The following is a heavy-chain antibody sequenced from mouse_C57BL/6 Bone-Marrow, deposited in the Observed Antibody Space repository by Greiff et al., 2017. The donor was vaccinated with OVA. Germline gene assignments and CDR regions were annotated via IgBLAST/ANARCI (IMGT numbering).Heavy chain of an antibody. D-gene: IGHD2-2*01. J-gene: IGHJ3*01. CDR2: ISGGGGNT. Sequence: EVNVVESGGGLVKPGGSLKLSCAASGFTFSSYTMSWVRQTPEKRLEWVATISGGGGNTYYPDSVKGRFTISRDNAKNTLYLQMSSLRSEDTALYYCARPLYYGYDVFAYWGQGTLVTVSA. V-gene: IGHV5-9*01. CDR1: GFTFSSYT. CDR3: ARPLYYGYDVFAY.